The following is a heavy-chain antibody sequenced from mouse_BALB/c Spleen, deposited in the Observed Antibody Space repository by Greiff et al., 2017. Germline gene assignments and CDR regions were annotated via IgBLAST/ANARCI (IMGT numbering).Heavy chain of an antibody. CDR3: TRDYYRYDDNAMDY. D-gene: IGHD2-14*01. CDR1: GYTFTSYW. V-gene: IGHV1-5*01. CDR2: IYPGNSDT. J-gene: IGHJ4*01. Sequence: EVQLQQSGTVLARPGASVKMSCKASGYTFTSYWMHWVNQRPGQGLEWIGAIYPGNSDTSYNQKFKGKAKLTAVTSTSTAYMELSSLTNEDSAVYYCTRDYYRYDDNAMDYWGQGTSVTVSS.